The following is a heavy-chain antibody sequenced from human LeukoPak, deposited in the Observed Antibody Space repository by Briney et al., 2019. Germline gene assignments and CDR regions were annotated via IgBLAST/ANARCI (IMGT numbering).Heavy chain of an antibody. CDR3: ARVDSYGDYFDY. Sequence: SETLSLTCAVYGGSFSGYYWSWIRQPAGKGLEWIGRIYTSGSTNYNPSLKSRVTMSVDTSKNQFSLKLSSVTAADTAVYYCARVDSYGDYFDYWGQGTLVTVSS. CDR1: GGSFSGYY. J-gene: IGHJ4*02. CDR2: IYTSGST. D-gene: IGHD4-17*01. V-gene: IGHV4-59*10.